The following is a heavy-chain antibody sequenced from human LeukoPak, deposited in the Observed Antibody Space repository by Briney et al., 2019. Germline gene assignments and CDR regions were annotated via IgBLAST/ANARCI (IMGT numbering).Heavy chain of an antibody. CDR3: ASVRQAYDILTGYYSRDY. V-gene: IGHV3-48*03. J-gene: IGHJ4*02. D-gene: IGHD3-9*01. CDR1: GFTFSSYE. CDR2: ISSSGSTI. Sequence: GGSLRLSCSASGFTFSSYEMNWVRPAPGKGLEWVSYISSSGSTIYYADSVKGRFTISRDNAKNSLYLQMNSLRAEDTAVYYCASVRQAYDILTGYYSRDYWGQGTLVTVSS.